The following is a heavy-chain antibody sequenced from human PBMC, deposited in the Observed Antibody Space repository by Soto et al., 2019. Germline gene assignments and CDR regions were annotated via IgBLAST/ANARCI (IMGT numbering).Heavy chain of an antibody. J-gene: IGHJ4*02. CDR1: GFPFSSYA. CDR2: ISSNGGST. V-gene: IGHV3-64D*06. D-gene: IGHD6-13*01. Sequence: GGSLRLSCSASGFPFSSYAMHWVRQAPGKGLEYVSAISSNGGSTYYADSVKGRFTISRDNSKNTLYLQMSSLRAEDTAVYYCVKALVTIAAAGIFDYWGQGTLVTVSS. CDR3: VKALVTIAAAGIFDY.